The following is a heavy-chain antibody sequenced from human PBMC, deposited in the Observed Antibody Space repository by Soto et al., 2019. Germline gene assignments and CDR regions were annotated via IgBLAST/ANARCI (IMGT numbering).Heavy chain of an antibody. CDR1: GYSFISSW. J-gene: IGHJ4*02. CDR2: IYPGDSDT. Sequence: LKISCQASGYSFISSWIGWVRQRPGKGLEWMEIIYPGDSDTRYSPSFQGQVTISADKSTSTAYLQWSSLKASDTATYYCARMMAASGTAFDYWGQGALVTVSS. CDR3: ARMMAASGTAFDY. D-gene: IGHD6-13*01. V-gene: IGHV5-51*01.